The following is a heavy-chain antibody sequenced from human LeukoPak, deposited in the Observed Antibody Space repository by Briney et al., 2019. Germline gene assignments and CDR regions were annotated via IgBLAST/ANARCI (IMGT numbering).Heavy chain of an antibody. V-gene: IGHV1-18*04. D-gene: IGHD5-18*01. Sequence: ASVKASCKASGYTFTGYYMHWVRQAPGQGLEWMGWISGYNGHTNYVQKLQGRVAMTTDTSTSTAYMELRSLRSDDTAVYYCARDGYGSASDYWGQGTLVTVSS. CDR3: ARDGYGSASDY. J-gene: IGHJ4*02. CDR2: ISGYNGHT. CDR1: GYTFTGYY.